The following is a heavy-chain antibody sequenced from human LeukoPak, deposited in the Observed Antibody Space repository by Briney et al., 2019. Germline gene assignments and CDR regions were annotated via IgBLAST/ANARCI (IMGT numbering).Heavy chain of an antibody. CDR3: ATVRGSYYYFDY. D-gene: IGHD1-26*01. Sequence: ASVKVSCKVSGYTLTELSMHWVRQAPGKGLEWMGGFDPEDGETIYAQKFQGRVTMTEDTSTDTAYMELSSLRPEDTAVYYCATVRGSYYYFDYWGQGTLVTVSS. CDR1: GYTLTELS. J-gene: IGHJ4*02. V-gene: IGHV1-24*01. CDR2: FDPEDGET.